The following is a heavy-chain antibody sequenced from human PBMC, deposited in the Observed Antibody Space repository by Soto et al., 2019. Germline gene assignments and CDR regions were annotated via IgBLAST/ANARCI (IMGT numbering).Heavy chain of an antibody. Sequence: QVQLVQSGAEVKKPGASVKVSCKASGYTFTGYYMHWVRQAPGQGLEWMGWINPNSGGTNYAQKCQGWVTMTRDTSISTAYMELSRLRSDDTAVYYCARDGVLGVVVGYYGMDVWGQGTTVTVSS. CDR1: GYTFTGYY. J-gene: IGHJ6*02. D-gene: IGHD2-15*01. CDR2: INPNSGGT. V-gene: IGHV1-2*04. CDR3: ARDGVLGVVVGYYGMDV.